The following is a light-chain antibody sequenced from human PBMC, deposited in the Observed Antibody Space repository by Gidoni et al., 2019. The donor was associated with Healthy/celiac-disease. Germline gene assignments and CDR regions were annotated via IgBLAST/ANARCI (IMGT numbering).Light chain of an antibody. CDR1: QSISSY. V-gene: IGKV1-39*01. CDR2: AAS. Sequence: DIQMTQSPSSLSASVGDRVTITCRASQSISSYLNWYQQKPGKAPKLLIYAASSLQSGVPSRFSGSGSGTDFILTISSLQPEDFATYYCQQSYSTPLTCGQGTKVEIK. J-gene: IGKJ1*01. CDR3: QQSYSTPLT.